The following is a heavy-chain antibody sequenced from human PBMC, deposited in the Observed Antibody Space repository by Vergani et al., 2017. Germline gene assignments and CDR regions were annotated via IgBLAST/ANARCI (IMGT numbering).Heavy chain of an antibody. CDR1: GYIFMNYD. D-gene: IGHD2-15*01. CDR2: MNPNSGNT. Sequence: QVQLVQSGAEVKKPGASVKVSWKASGYIFMNYDINWVRQAPGQGLEWMGWMNPNSGNTGYAQKFQGRVTMTRDTSVTTAYMELNSLRFGDTAVYYCARGQSGYCTGDICYIHPWFESWGQGTLVTVSS. J-gene: IGHJ5*01. CDR3: ARGQSGYCTGDICYIHPWFES. V-gene: IGHV1-8*01.